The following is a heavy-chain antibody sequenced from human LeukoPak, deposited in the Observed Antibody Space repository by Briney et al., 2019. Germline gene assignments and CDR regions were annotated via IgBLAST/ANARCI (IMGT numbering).Heavy chain of an antibody. CDR2: INHSGST. D-gene: IGHD3-10*01. J-gene: IGHJ5*02. Sequence: SETLSLTCAVYGGSLSGYYWSWIRQPPGKGLEWIGEINHSGSTNYNPSLKSRVTISVDTSKNQFPLKLSSVTAADTAVYYCARWVRYYGSGGNWFDPWGQGTLVTVSS. CDR3: ARWVRYYGSGGNWFDP. V-gene: IGHV4-34*01. CDR1: GGSLSGYY.